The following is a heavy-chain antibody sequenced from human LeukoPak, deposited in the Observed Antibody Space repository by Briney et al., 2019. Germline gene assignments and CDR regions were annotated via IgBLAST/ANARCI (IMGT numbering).Heavy chain of an antibody. Sequence: SETLSLTCAVSGGSVSSGSYYWSWIRQPPGKGLEWIGYVYYSGTANNNPSLNSRVTVSVDTSKSQFSLRLTSLTAADTAVYYCARAEGSSGRRIFDYWGQGTLVTVSS. V-gene: IGHV4-61*01. D-gene: IGHD6-19*01. CDR3: ARAEGSSGRRIFDY. CDR1: GGSVSSGSYY. J-gene: IGHJ4*02. CDR2: VYYSGTA.